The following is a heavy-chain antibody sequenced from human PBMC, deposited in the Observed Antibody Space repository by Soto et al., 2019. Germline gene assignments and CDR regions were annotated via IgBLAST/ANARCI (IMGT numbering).Heavy chain of an antibody. Sequence: GGSLRLSCAASGFTFSSYGMHWVRQAPGKGLEGGAVIWYDGSNKYYADSVKGRFTLSRDNSKNTLYLQMNSLIAEDTAVYYCARLAGTVPMYYFDYWGQGTLVNASS. CDR1: GFTFSSYG. D-gene: IGHD6-13*01. CDR2: IWYDGSNK. CDR3: ARLAGTVPMYYFDY. J-gene: IGHJ4*02. V-gene: IGHV3-33*01.